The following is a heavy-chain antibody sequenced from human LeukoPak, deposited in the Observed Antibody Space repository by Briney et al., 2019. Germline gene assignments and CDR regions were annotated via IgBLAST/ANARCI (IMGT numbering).Heavy chain of an antibody. CDR2: ISADGGST. CDR1: GLNFDDSA. J-gene: IGHJ4*02. Sequence: GGSLRLSCVASGLNFDDSAMHWVRQAPGKGLEWVSLISADGGSTFSADSVKGRFTIARDNSKNSLYLQMNSLRSEDTAMYFCAKESGKFDYWGQGTLVAVST. CDR3: AKESGKFDY. V-gene: IGHV3-43*02.